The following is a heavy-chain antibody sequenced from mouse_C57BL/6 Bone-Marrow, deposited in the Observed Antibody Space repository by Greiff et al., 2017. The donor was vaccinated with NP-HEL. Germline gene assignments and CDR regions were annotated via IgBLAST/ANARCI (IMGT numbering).Heavy chain of an antibody. V-gene: IGHV3-6*01. CDR1: GYSITSGYY. CDR3: ARDLYYFDY. CDR2: ISYDGSN. J-gene: IGHJ2*01. Sequence: EVKLVESGPGLVKPSQSLSLTCSVTGYSITSGYYWNWIRQFPGNKLEWMGYISYDGSNKYNPTLKNRIAITRDTSKNQFFLKLNSVTPEDTATYYCARDLYYFDYWGQGTTLTVSS.